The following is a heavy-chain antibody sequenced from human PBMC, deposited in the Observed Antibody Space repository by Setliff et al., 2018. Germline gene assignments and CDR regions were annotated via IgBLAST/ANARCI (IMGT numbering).Heavy chain of an antibody. CDR2: INHRGST. Sequence: SETLSLTCAVYGDSFSDYYWSWIRQPPGKGLEWIEEINHRGSTNYSPSLRSRVTMSVDTSKKQLSLKLSTVTAADAAVYYCAASRAYTGAVEEWFLPKTFDFWGQGSPVTVSS. D-gene: IGHD3-10*01. CDR3: AASRAYTGAVEEWFLPKTFDF. J-gene: IGHJ4*02. CDR1: GDSFSDYY. V-gene: IGHV4-34*01.